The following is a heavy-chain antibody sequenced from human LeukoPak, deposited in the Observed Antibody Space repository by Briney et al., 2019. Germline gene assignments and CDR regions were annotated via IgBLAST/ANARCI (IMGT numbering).Heavy chain of an antibody. Sequence: SLTLSLTCTVSGGSISRYYWSWIRQPPGKGLEWIGYISYRGSTNYNPSLKSRVTISVDTSQNQFSLKLSSVTAADTAVYYCARENYDILTGYYYWFDPWGQGTLVTVSS. CDR2: ISYRGST. J-gene: IGHJ5*02. CDR3: ARENYDILTGYYYWFDP. CDR1: GGSISRYY. V-gene: IGHV4-59*12. D-gene: IGHD3-9*01.